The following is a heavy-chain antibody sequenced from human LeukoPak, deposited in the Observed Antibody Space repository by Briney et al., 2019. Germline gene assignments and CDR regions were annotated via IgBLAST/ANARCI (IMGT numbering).Heavy chain of an antibody. Sequence: GGSLRLSCAASGFTFSNAWMSWVRRAPGKGLEWVGRIKSKTDGGTTDYAAPVKGRFTISRDDSKNTLYLQMNSLKTEDTAVYYCTTGRLGIGDYFDYWGQGTLVTVSS. CDR3: TTGRLGIGDYFDY. J-gene: IGHJ4*02. D-gene: IGHD7-27*01. CDR2: IKSKTDGGTT. V-gene: IGHV3-15*01. CDR1: GFTFSNAW.